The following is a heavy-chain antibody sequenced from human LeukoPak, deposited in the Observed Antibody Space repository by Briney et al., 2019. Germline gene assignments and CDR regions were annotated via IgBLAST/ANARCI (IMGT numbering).Heavy chain of an antibody. D-gene: IGHD6-13*01. Sequence: SGPTLVKPTQTLTLTCTFSGFSLSTSGVGVGWIRQPPGKALEWLALIYWDADKRYSPSLKSRLTITKDTSKNQVLLTMTNMDPVDTATYYCGHRRGSSWPFDYWGQGTLVTVSS. V-gene: IGHV2-5*02. CDR3: GHRRGSSWPFDY. CDR2: IYWDADK. J-gene: IGHJ4*02. CDR1: GFSLSTSGVG.